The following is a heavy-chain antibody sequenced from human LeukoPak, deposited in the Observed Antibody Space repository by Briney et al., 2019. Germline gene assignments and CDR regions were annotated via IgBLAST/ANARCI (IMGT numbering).Heavy chain of an antibody. CDR3: ASPLAAPQPN. CDR2: IYSGGIS. J-gene: IGHJ4*02. Sequence: GRSLKLSCPASGFTVSSNYMSWVGQAPGKALEWVSVIYSGGISYYADSVKGRFTISRDNAKNTLYLQMNSLRAEDTAVYYCASPLAAPQPNWGQGTLVTVSS. D-gene: IGHD1-14*01. CDR1: GFTVSSNY. V-gene: IGHV3-53*01.